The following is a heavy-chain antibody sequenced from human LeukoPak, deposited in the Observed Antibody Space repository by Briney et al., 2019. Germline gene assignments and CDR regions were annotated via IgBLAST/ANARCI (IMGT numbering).Heavy chain of an antibody. Sequence: NPSETLSLTCAVYGGSFSGYYWNWIRQPPGKGLEWIGEINHSGIKYNPSLKSRVTISVDTSKNQFSLKLSSVTAADTAVYYCASARSGWSLNYYYYYMDVWGKGTTVTVSS. CDR3: ASARSGWSLNYYYYYMDV. CDR1: GGSFSGYY. J-gene: IGHJ6*03. D-gene: IGHD6-19*01. V-gene: IGHV4-34*01. CDR2: INHSGI.